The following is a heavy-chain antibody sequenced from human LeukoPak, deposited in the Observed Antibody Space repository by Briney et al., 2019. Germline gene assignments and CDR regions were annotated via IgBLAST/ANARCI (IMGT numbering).Heavy chain of an antibody. V-gene: IGHV1-18*01. CDR2: ISAYNGNT. CDR3: AVGTRAGFYRV. Sequence: ASVKVSCKASGYTFTDYGIRWVRQAPGQGLEWMGWISAYNGNTKYAQKLQGRVTMTTDTSTSTAYMELRSLRSDDTAVYYCAVGTRAGFYRVWGRVTLVTVSS. D-gene: IGHD1-1*01. J-gene: IGHJ4*02. CDR1: GYTFTDYG.